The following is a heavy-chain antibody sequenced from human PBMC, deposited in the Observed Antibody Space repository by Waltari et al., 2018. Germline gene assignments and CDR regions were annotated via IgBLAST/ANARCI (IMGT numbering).Heavy chain of an antibody. CDR2: IKQDGSEK. Sequence: EVQLVESGGGLVQPGGSLRLSCAASGFTFSRYWMSWVRQAPGKGLEWVANIKQDGSEKYYVDSVKGRFTISRDNAKNSLYLQMNSLRAEDTAVYYCARDCGSGYDYWGQGTLVTVSS. J-gene: IGHJ4*02. CDR3: ARDCGSGYDY. CDR1: GFTFSRYW. V-gene: IGHV3-7*01. D-gene: IGHD5-12*01.